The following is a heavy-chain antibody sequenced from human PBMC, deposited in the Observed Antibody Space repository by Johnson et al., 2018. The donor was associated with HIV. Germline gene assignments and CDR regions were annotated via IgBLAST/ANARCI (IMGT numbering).Heavy chain of an antibody. D-gene: IGHD3-16*01. Sequence: VQLVESGGGLVQPGRSLRLSCAVSGLTFDDYAMHWVRQVPGKGLEWISYISSSGGTKYYADSVKGRFTISRDNAKKSLYLQMNSLRVDDTAVYYCARDGGRGDFDIWGHGTRVSVSS. CDR2: ISSSGGTK. CDR3: ARDGGRGDFDI. CDR1: GLTFDDYA. J-gene: IGHJ3*02. V-gene: IGHV3-48*03.